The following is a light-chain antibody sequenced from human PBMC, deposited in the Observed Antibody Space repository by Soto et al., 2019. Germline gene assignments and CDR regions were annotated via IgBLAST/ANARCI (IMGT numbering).Light chain of an antibody. CDR2: DVT. CDR1: RSDVGGYNF. Sequence: QSALTQPRSVSGSPGQSVTISCTGTRSDVGGYNFVSWYQHPPGKAPKLMLYDVTNRPSGVPDRFSGSKSDNTASLTISGLQAEDEADYYCCSYAGSDTYVFGTGTKLTVL. CDR3: CSYAGSDTYV. J-gene: IGLJ1*01. V-gene: IGLV2-11*01.